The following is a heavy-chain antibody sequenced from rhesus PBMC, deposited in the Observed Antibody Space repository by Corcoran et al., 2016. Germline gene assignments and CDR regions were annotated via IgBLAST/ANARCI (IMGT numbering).Heavy chain of an antibody. V-gene: IGHV4-73*01. CDR1: GASISGFYY. CDR3: VRWADV. Sequence: QVILQQWGEGLVKPSETLSLSCDIHGASISGFYYWIWIRQSPGKGLEWIGYIYGYDGTIKSKPSLTNRSTISKETSKNQVTLRLSSVTAADTAVYYCVRWADVWGRGLLVTVSS. J-gene: IGHJ5-2*02. CDR2: IYGYDGTI.